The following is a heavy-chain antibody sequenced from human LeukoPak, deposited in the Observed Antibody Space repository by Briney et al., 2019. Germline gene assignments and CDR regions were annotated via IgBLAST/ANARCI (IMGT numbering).Heavy chain of an antibody. CDR1: GFTFSTYW. V-gene: IGHV3-7*05. Sequence: PGRSLRLSCAASGFTFSTYWMSWVRQAPGKGLEWVANINQDGSDKYYVDSVKGRFTISRDNAKNSLYLQMNSLRAEDTAVYYCATVMVATTNWFDPWGQGTLVTVSS. CDR2: INQDGSDK. D-gene: IGHD5-12*01. J-gene: IGHJ5*02. CDR3: ATVMVATTNWFDP.